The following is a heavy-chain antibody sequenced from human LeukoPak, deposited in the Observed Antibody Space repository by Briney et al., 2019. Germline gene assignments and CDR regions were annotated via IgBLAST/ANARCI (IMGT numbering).Heavy chain of an antibody. J-gene: IGHJ4*02. Sequence: ASVKVSCKASGYTFTGYYIHWVRQAPGQGLEWMGRINPNSGGTNYAQKFQGRVTMTRDTSISTASMELSRLTSDDTAVFYCARSAYGDYVGYWGQGTLVTVSS. CDR3: ARSAYGDYVGY. D-gene: IGHD4-17*01. CDR2: INPNSGGT. CDR1: GYTFTGYY. V-gene: IGHV1-2*06.